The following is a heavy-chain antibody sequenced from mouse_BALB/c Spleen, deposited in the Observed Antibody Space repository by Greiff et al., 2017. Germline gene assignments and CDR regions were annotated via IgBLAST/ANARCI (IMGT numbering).Heavy chain of an antibody. V-gene: IGHV5-6-3*01. CDR2: INSNGGST. J-gene: IGHJ2*01. CDR3: ARDYYGYFDY. D-gene: IGHD1-1*01. Sequence: EVQRVESGGGLVQPGGSLKLSCAASGFTFSSYGMSWVRQTPDKRLELVATINSNGGSTYYPDSVKGRFTISRDNAKNTLYLQMSSLKSEDTAMYYCARDYYGYFDYWGQGTTLTVSS. CDR1: GFTFSSYG.